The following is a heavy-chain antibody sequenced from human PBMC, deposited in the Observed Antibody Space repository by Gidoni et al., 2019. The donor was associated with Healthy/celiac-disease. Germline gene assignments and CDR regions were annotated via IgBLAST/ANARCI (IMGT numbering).Heavy chain of an antibody. Sequence: QVQLVESGGGVVQPGRSLRLSCAASGFTFSSYGMHWVRQAPGKGLEWVAVISYDGSNKYYADSVKGRFTISRDNSKNTLYLQMNSLRAEDTAVYYCAKDESIFGVVYYYYYMDVWGKGTTVTVSS. V-gene: IGHV3-30*18. J-gene: IGHJ6*03. CDR2: ISYDGSNK. D-gene: IGHD3-3*01. CDR1: GFTFSSYG. CDR3: AKDESIFGVVYYYYYMDV.